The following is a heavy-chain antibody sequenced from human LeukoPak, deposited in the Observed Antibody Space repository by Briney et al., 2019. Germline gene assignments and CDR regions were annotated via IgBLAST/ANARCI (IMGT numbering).Heavy chain of an antibody. CDR1: GFTFISYW. J-gene: IGHJ4*02. Sequence: GGSLRLSCAASGFTFISYWMHWVRQAPGKVLVCISRINSDGSSTTYADSVKGRFTISRDNTKNTLYLQMNSLRAEDTAVYYCARGASHYAFDYWGQGTLVTVSS. CDR2: INSDGSST. CDR3: ARGASHYAFDY. V-gene: IGHV3-74*01. D-gene: IGHD2-2*01.